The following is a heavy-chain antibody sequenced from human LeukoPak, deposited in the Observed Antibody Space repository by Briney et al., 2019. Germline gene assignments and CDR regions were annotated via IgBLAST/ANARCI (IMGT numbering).Heavy chain of an antibody. CDR1: GGSISSDGYY. CDR2: IYYSGST. Sequence: SQTLSLTCTVSGGSISSDGYYWSCIRQHPGKGLEWLGYIYYSGSTYYNPSLKSRVTISLDTSKNQFSLKLSSVTAADTAVYSCARIRNYGSGTYTPFVDYWGQGTLVAVSS. CDR3: ARIRNYGSGTYTPFVDY. J-gene: IGHJ4*02. D-gene: IGHD3-10*01. V-gene: IGHV4-31*03.